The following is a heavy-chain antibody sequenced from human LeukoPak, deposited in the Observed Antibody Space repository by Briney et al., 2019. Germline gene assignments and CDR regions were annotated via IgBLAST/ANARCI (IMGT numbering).Heavy chain of an antibody. CDR2: INPSGGST. D-gene: IGHD3-3*01. V-gene: IGHV1-46*01. CDR1: GYTFTSYY. J-gene: IGHJ5*02. CDR3: ARDSDFWSGCPKTWFDP. Sequence: ASVTVSCKASGYTFTSYYMHWVRQAPGQGLEWMGIINPSGGSTSHAQKFQGRVTMARDTSTSTVYMELSSLRSEDTAVYYCARDSDFWSGCPKTWFDPWGQGTLVTVSS.